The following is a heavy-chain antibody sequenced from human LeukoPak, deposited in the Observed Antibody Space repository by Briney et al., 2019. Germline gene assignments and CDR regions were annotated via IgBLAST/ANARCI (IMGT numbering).Heavy chain of an antibody. V-gene: IGHV1-2*02. CDR1: GYTFSIYY. J-gene: IGHJ4*02. CDR2: INTNSGGT. D-gene: IGHD5-12*01. CDR3: ARDGYHYGQFDY. Sequence: ASVKVSCKASGYTFSIYYIYWVRQAPGQGLEWMGWINTNSGGTNYAQKFQGRVTMTRDTAVITAYMGLNRLTSDDTAVYYCARDGYHYGQFDYWGQGALVTVSS.